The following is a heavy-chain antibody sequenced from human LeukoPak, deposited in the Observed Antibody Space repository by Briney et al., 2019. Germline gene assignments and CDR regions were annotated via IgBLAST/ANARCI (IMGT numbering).Heavy chain of an antibody. CDR2: IIPILGIA. CDR1: GGTFGSYA. J-gene: IGHJ5*02. Sequence: SVKVSCKASGGTFGSYAISWVRQAPGQGLEWMGRIIPILGIANYAQKFQGRVTITADKSTSTAYMELSSLRSEDTAVYYCASSSSSGWYYNWFDPWGQGTLVTVSS. V-gene: IGHV1-69*04. D-gene: IGHD6-19*01. CDR3: ASSSSSGWYYNWFDP.